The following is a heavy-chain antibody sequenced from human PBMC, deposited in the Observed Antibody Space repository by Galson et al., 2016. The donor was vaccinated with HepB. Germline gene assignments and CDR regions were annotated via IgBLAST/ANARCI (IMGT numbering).Heavy chain of an antibody. CDR2: LSSRGDNT. J-gene: IGHJ6*02. CDR3: VKDGQWWVMGYYYDMDV. V-gene: IGHV3-64D*06. D-gene: IGHD2-15*01. Sequence: SLRLSCAASGFKFSGFAMHWVRQAPGKGLEHVSGLSSRGDNTYYADSVKGKFTISRDNSKRTLYLQMSSLGPEDTAVYYCVKDGQWWVMGYYYDMDVWGQGTTVTVSS. CDR1: GFKFSGFA.